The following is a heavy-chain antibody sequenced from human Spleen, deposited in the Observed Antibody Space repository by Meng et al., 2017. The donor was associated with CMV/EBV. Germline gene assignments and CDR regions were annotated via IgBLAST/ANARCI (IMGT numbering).Heavy chain of an antibody. Sequence: ASVKVSCKVSGYPLSESSIHWVRQTPGKGLDYMGGFDPEDGERIYAQKFQGRVTLTEDSSTASAYMELRCLRSHDTAVYYCARYGRPMIWGWGPPPQFDYWGQGTLVTVSS. CDR3: ARYGRPMIWGWGPPPQFDY. CDR2: FDPEDGER. V-gene: IGHV1-24*01. CDR1: GYPLSESS. J-gene: IGHJ4*02. D-gene: IGHD6-19*01.